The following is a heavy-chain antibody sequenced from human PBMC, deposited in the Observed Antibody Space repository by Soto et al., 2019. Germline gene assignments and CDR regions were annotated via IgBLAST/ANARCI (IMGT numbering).Heavy chain of an antibody. D-gene: IGHD3-22*01. J-gene: IGHJ4*02. CDR3: ARGRDYGSGYFSPFDY. CDR2: INHSGST. CDR1: GGSFRGYY. Sequence: SETLSLTCAVYGGSFRGYYWRWIRQPPGKGLEWIGEINHSGSTNYNPSLKSRVTISVDTSKNQFSLKLSSVTAADTAVYYCARGRDYGSGYFSPFDYWGQGTLVTVS. V-gene: IGHV4-34*01.